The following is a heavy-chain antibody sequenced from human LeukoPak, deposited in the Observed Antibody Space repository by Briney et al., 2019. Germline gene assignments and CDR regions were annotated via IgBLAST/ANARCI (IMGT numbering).Heavy chain of an antibody. CDR2: INPNSGGT. Sequence: ASVKVSCRASGYTFTGYYMHWVRQAPGQGLEWMGRINPNSGGTNYAQKFQGRVTMTRDTSISTAYMELSRLRSEDTAVYYCARDYAGDGYNGGYFDYWGQGTLVTVSS. V-gene: IGHV1-2*06. CDR3: ARDYAGDGYNGGYFDY. CDR1: GYTFTGYY. J-gene: IGHJ4*02. D-gene: IGHD5-24*01.